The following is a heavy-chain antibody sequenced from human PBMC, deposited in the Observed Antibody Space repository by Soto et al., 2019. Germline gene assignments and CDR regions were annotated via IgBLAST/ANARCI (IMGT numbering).Heavy chain of an antibody. D-gene: IGHD2-8*01. CDR3: ARERVVLMVYAGPYYYGLDF. CDR2: INPNSGGT. V-gene: IGHV1-2*04. J-gene: IGHJ6*02. CDR1: GYTFTGYY. Sequence: ASVKVSCKASGYTFTGYYMHWVRQAPGQGLEWMGWINPNSGGTNYAQKFQGWVTMTRDTSISTAYMELSRLRSDDTAVYYCARERVVLMVYAGPYYYGLDFWGQGTTVPVSS.